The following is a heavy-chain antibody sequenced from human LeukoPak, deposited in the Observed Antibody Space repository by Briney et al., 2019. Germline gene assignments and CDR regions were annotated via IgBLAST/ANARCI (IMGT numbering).Heavy chain of an antibody. D-gene: IGHD3-9*01. CDR1: GYSFTSYW. Sequence: GESLKISCKGSGYSFTSYWIGWVRQMLGKGLEWMGIIYPGDSDTRYSPSFQGQVTISADKSISTAYLQWSSLKASDTAMYYCARIGMYYDILTGYYPSDYWGQGTLVTVSS. J-gene: IGHJ4*02. CDR3: ARIGMYYDILTGYYPSDY. V-gene: IGHV5-51*01. CDR2: IYPGDSDT.